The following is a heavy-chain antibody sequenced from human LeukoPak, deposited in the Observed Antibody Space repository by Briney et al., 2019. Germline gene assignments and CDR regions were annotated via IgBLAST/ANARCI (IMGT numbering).Heavy chain of an antibody. CDR3: ARDSGVTTGTYNFDS. J-gene: IGHJ5*01. V-gene: IGHV4-61*01. CDR2: IFYSGST. D-gene: IGHD1-1*01. Sequence: PSETLSLTCTVAGASVSSGSYYWTWIRQPPGKGLEWIGYIFYSGSTNYNPSLESRVTISFDTSKNQFSLKLTSVTAADTAVYYCARDSGVTTGTYNFDSWGQGSLVTVSS. CDR1: GASVSSGSYY.